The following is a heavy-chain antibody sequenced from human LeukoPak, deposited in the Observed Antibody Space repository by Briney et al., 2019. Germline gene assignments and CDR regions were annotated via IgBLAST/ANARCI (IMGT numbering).Heavy chain of an antibody. V-gene: IGHV3-21*01. D-gene: IGHD3-22*01. CDR2: ISSSSSYI. CDR1: GFTFSSYS. CDR3: ARDTSGYDSSGYYYPDQYYFDY. Sequence: GGSLRLSCAASGFTFSSYSMNWVRQAPGKGLEWVSSISSSSSYIYYADSVKGRFTISRDNAKNSLYLQMNSLRAEDTAVYYCARDTSGYDSSGYYYPDQYYFDYWGQGTLVTVSS. J-gene: IGHJ4*02.